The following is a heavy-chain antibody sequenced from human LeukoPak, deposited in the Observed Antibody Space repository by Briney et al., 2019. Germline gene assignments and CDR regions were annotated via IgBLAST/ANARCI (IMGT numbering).Heavy chain of an antibody. CDR3: AKNQNLPSSRYCSGGSCYSLGYFDY. CDR1: GFTFSSFE. CDR2: ISYDGSNK. D-gene: IGHD2-15*01. Sequence: PGGSLRLSCAASGFTFSSFEMNWVRQAPGKGLEWVAVISYDGSNKYYADSVKGRFTISRDNSKNTLYLQMNSLRAEDTAVYYCAKNQNLPSSRYCSGGSCYSLGYFDYWGQGTLVTVSS. J-gene: IGHJ4*02. V-gene: IGHV3-30*18.